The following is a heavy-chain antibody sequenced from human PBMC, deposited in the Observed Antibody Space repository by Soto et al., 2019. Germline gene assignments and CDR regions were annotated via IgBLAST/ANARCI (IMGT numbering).Heavy chain of an antibody. CDR3: TTDTLWGPRPFDY. J-gene: IGHJ4*02. V-gene: IGHV3-15*01. CDR2: IKSKTDGGTT. Sequence: GGSLRLSCAASGFTFSNAWMSWVRQAPGKGLEWVGRIKSKTDGGTTDYAAPVKGRFTISRDDSKNTLYLQMNSLKTEDTAVYYCTTDTLWGPRPFDYWGQGTLVTVSS. D-gene: IGHD2-21*01. CDR1: GFTFSNAW.